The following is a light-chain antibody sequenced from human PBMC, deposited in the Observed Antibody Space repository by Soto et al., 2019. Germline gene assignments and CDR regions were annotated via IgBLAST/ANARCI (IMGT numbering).Light chain of an antibody. Sequence: QSALTQPASVSGSPGQSITISCTGNSSDVGGYNYVSWYQQHPGKAPKVLIYDVSNRPSGVSNRFSGSKSGNTASLSISGLQAEDEAHYYCTSYTGSSTVVFGGGTKLTVL. CDR2: DVS. CDR3: TSYTGSSTVV. CDR1: SSDVGGYNY. V-gene: IGLV2-14*03. J-gene: IGLJ2*01.